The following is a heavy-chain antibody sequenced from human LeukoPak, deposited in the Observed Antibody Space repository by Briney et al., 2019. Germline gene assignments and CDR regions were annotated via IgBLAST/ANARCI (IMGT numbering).Heavy chain of an antibody. CDR1: GYTLTSNG. Sequence: ASVKVSCKASGYTLTSNGISWVRQAPGQGLEWMGWINTYNGNTNYAQNLQSRVTMTTDTSTSTAYMELRSLRSDDTAVYYCARQAGGYSSGWYQFHFDYWGQGTLVTVSS. J-gene: IGHJ4*02. CDR2: INTYNGNT. V-gene: IGHV1-18*04. D-gene: IGHD6-19*01. CDR3: ARQAGGYSSGWYQFHFDY.